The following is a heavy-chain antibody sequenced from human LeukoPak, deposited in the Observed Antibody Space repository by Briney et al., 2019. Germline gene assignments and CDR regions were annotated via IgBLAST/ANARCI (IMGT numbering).Heavy chain of an antibody. CDR1: GYSFTDYY. CDR2: INTKSGRT. D-gene: IGHD3-3*01. V-gene: IGHV1-2*02. CDR3: ARADFIDAGPYLIGP. Sequence: ASVRVSCKTSGYSFTDYYIHWVRQAPGQGLEWMGWINTKSGRTSSARKFQGRVTMTRDPSITTVYMDMAWLTYDDTAIYFCARADFIDAGPYLIGPWGQGTLVTVSS. J-gene: IGHJ5*02.